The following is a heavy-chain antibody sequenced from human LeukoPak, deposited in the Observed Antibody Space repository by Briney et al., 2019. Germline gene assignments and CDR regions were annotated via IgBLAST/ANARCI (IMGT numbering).Heavy chain of an antibody. CDR1: GFTFSSYA. CDR2: ISGSGGST. D-gene: IGHD6-6*01. Sequence: GGSLRLSCAASGFTFSSYAMSWVRQAPGKGLEWVSAISGSGGSTYYADPVKGRFTISRDNSKNTLYLQMNSPRAEDTAVYYCAKREYSSSEFDYWGQGTLVTVSS. CDR3: AKREYSSSEFDY. V-gene: IGHV3-23*01. J-gene: IGHJ4*02.